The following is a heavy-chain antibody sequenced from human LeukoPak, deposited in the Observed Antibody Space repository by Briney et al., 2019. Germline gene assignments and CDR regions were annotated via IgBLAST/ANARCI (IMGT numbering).Heavy chain of an antibody. J-gene: IGHJ4*02. Sequence: SETLSLTCTVSGGSISSGDYYWSWIRQPPGKGLEWIGYIYYSGSTYYNPSLKSRVTISVDTSKNQFSLKLSSVTAADTAVYYCASVDTAMVFYGYWGQGTLVTVSS. V-gene: IGHV4-30-4*01. CDR3: ASVDTAMVFYGY. D-gene: IGHD5-18*01. CDR1: GGSISSGDYY. CDR2: IYYSGST.